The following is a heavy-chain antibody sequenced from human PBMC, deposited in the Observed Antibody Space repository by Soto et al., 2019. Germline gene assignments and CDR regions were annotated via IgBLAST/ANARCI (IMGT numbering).Heavy chain of an antibody. V-gene: IGHV4-34*01. CDR1: GGSFSGYY. D-gene: IGHD6-6*01. Sequence: QVQLQQWGAGLLKPSETLSLTCAVYGGSFSGYYWSWIRQPPGKGLEWIGEINHSGSTNYNPSLKSRVTISVDTSKNRFSLRLSSVTAADTAVYYCAPRPHRLAARCFDYWGQGTLVTVFS. CDR3: APRPHRLAARCFDY. J-gene: IGHJ4*02. CDR2: INHSGST.